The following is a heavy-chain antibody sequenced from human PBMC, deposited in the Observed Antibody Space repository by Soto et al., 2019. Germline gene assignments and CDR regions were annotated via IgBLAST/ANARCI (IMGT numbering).Heavy chain of an antibody. Sequence: QVQLQESGPGLVTPSQTLSLTCTVSGGSISSGGYYWSWIRQHPGKGLEWIGYIYYSGSTYYNPSLKIRVTISVDTSKNQFSLKLSSVTAADTAVYYCARGGGSYYATGNFDYWGQGTLVTVSS. V-gene: IGHV4-31*03. D-gene: IGHD1-26*01. CDR1: GGSISSGGYY. J-gene: IGHJ4*02. CDR3: ARGGGSYYATGNFDY. CDR2: IYYSGST.